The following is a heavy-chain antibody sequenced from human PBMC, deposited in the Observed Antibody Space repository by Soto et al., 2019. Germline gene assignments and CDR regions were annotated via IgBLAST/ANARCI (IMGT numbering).Heavy chain of an antibody. D-gene: IGHD2-21*02. V-gene: IGHV3-21*01. J-gene: IGHJ6*02. CDR3: VRERGLSSFYGMDV. Sequence: GGSLRLSCAASGFTLSSYSMNWVRQASGKGLEWVASISSSSTHIYYADSVKGRFTISRDNARNSLYLQMNSLRAEDTAVYYCVRERGLSSFYGMDVWGQGTTVT. CDR1: GFTLSSYS. CDR2: ISSSSTHI.